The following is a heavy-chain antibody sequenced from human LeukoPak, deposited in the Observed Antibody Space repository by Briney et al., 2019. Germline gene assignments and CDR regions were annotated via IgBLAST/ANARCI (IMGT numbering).Heavy chain of an antibody. D-gene: IGHD2-2*01. CDR2: IIPMFGTA. V-gene: IGHV1-69*05. J-gene: IGHJ6*03. CDR1: GGTFNSYA. CDR3: ARGVVPAAMYYYYYMDV. Sequence: ASVKVSCKASGGTFNSYAISWVRQAPGQGLEWMGGIIPMFGTANYAQKFQGRVSITTDESTSTAYMELSSLRSEDTAVYYCARGVVPAAMYYYYYMDVWGKGTTVTVSS.